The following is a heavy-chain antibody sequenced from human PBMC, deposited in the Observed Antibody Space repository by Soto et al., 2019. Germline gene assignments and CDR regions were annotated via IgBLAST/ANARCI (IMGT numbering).Heavy chain of an antibody. CDR1: GGSISSGDYY. CDR3: ARGVVGATRGSFDI. J-gene: IGHJ3*02. Sequence: SETLSLTCTVSGGSISSGDYYWSWIRQPPGKGLEWIGYIYYRGSTYYNPSLKSRVTISVDTSKNQFSLKLISVTAADTAVYYCARGVVGATRGSFDIWGQGTMVTVSS. CDR2: IYYRGST. D-gene: IGHD1-26*01. V-gene: IGHV4-30-4*01.